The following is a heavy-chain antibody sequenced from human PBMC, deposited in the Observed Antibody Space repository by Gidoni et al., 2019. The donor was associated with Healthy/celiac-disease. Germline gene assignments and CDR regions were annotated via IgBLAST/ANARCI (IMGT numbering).Heavy chain of an antibody. CDR3: ARAPPCTNGVCYDDYYGMDV. CDR2: VYRSWST. Sequence: QVQLQESGPGLVKPSETLSLTCTVSGYSISSGYYCGWIRQPPGKGLEWVGSVYRSWSTYYNPSLKSRVTISVDTSKNQFSLKLSSVTAADTAVYYCARAPPCTNGVCYDDYYGMDVWGQGTTVTVSS. CDR1: GYSISSGYY. D-gene: IGHD2-8*01. J-gene: IGHJ6*02. V-gene: IGHV4-38-2*02.